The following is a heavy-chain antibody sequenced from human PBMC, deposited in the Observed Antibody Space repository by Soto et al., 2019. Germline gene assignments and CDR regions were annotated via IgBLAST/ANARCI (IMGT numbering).Heavy chain of an antibody. CDR1: GGSISSGGYY. CDR3: ARSGYGYGPNPLLY. Sequence: SETLSLTCTVSGGSISSGGYYWSWIRQHPGKGLEWIGYIYYSGSTYYNPSLKSRVTISVDTSKNQFSLKLSSVTAADTAVYYRARSGYGYGPNPLLYWGQGTLVTVS. CDR2: IYYSGST. D-gene: IGHD5-18*01. J-gene: IGHJ4*02. V-gene: IGHV4-31*03.